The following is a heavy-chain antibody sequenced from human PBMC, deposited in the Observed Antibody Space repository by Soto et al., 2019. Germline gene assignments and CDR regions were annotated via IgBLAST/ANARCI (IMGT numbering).Heavy chain of an antibody. CDR2: ISAYNGNT. Sequence: ASVKVSCKASGYTFTSYGISWVRQAPGQGLEWMGWISAYNGNTNYAQKLQGRVTMTTDTSTSTGYMELRSLRSDDTAVYYCARGEEVRYFDWLFETGYYFDYWGQGTLVTVSS. CDR3: ARGEEVRYFDWLFETGYYFDY. V-gene: IGHV1-18*01. CDR1: GYTFTSYG. J-gene: IGHJ4*02. D-gene: IGHD3-9*01.